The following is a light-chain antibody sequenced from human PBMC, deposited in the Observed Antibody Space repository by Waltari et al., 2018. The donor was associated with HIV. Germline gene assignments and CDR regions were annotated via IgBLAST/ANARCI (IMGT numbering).Light chain of an antibody. J-gene: IGKJ4*01. V-gene: IGKV1D-12*01. CDR2: AAS. CDR1: QAVSTW. CDR3: QQANSFPLT. Sequence: DIQMTQYPSSVSASVGDRVTITCRASQAVSTWLAWYQQKPWKAPNLLIYAASSLQSGVSSRFSGSGTGTDFTLTINNLQPEDLATYYCQQANSFPLTFGGGTKVDIK.